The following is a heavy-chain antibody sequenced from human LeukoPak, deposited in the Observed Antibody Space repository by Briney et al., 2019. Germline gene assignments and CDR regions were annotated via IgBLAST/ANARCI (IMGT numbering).Heavy chain of an antibody. J-gene: IGHJ6*04. Sequence: SVRVSCRASGGTFSSYAISWVRQAPGQGLEWMGGIIPIFGTANYAQKFQGRVTITADESTSTAYMELSSLRSEDTAVYYCASRLPSPGEGKYYYGMDVWGKGTTVTVSS. D-gene: IGHD3-10*01. CDR1: GGTFSSYA. V-gene: IGHV1-69*13. CDR3: ASRLPSPGEGKYYYGMDV. CDR2: IIPIFGTA.